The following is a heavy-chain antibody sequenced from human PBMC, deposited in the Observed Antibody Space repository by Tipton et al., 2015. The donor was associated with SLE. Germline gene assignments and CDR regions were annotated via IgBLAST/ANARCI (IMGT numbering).Heavy chain of an antibody. CDR1: GGSISSYY. V-gene: IGHV4-4*09. J-gene: IGHJ4*02. Sequence: TLSLTCTVSGGSISSYYWSWIRQPPGKGLEWIGYIYTSGSTNYNPSLKSRVTISVDTSKNQFSLKLSSVTAADTAVYYCARSDRWWELFDYWGQGTLVTVSS. D-gene: IGHD2-15*01. CDR3: ARSDRWWELFDY. CDR2: IYTSGST.